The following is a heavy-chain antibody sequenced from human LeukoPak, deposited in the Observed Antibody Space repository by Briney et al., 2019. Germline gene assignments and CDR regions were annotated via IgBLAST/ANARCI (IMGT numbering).Heavy chain of an antibody. CDR3: ARSSGWYLYYYHYGMDV. J-gene: IGHJ6*02. CDR1: GGSFSGYY. Sequence: SETLSLTCAVYGGSFSGYYWSWIRQPPGKGLEWIGEINHSGSTNYNPSLKSRVTISVDTSKNQFSLKLSSVTAADTAVYYCARSSGWYLYYYHYGMDVWGQGTTVTVSS. V-gene: IGHV4-34*01. D-gene: IGHD6-19*01. CDR2: INHSGST.